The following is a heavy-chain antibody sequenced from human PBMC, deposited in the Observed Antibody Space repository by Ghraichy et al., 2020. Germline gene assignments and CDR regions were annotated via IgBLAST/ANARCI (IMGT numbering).Heavy chain of an antibody. D-gene: IGHD6-6*01. CDR3: ARRTIAARQGAFDI. CDR1: GDSLNDRDSY. CDR2: IYYTGKA. Sequence: SQTLSLTCTVSGDSLNDRDSYWGWVRQPPGKGLEWIGNIYYTGKAYYTPALKSRLTLSIDTSKNQFSLSLTSVTVADTGVYYCARRTIAARQGAFDIWGQGTKDTVSS. V-gene: IGHV4-39*01. J-gene: IGHJ3*02.